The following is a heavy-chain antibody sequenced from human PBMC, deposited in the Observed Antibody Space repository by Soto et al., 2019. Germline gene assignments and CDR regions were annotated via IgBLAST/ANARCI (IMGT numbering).Heavy chain of an antibody. J-gene: IGHJ6*02. Sequence: QVQLVESGGGVVQPGRSLRLSCAASGFTFSSYAMHWVRQAPGKGLEWVAVISYDGSNKYYADSVKGRFTISRDNSKNTLYLQMNSLRAEDTAVYYGASPGGYYYGMDVWGQGTTVTVSS. CDR1: GFTFSSYA. CDR3: ASPGGYYYGMDV. V-gene: IGHV3-30-3*01. CDR2: ISYDGSNK. D-gene: IGHD3-10*01.